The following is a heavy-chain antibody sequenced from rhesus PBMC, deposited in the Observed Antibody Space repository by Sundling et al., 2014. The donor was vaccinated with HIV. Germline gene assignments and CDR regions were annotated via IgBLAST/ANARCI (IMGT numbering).Heavy chain of an antibody. Sequence: EVQLVESGGGLVKPGGSLRLSCVASGFTFTNYIMYWVRQTPGKGLEWVSIISESGGTKTYADSVKGRFTISRDNAKNSLFLQMNSLRTEDTAVYYCTRVLSLKGNSGAYGLDSWGQGVVVTVSS. CDR2: ISESGGTK. D-gene: IGHD3-3*01. CDR1: GFTFTNYI. CDR3: TRVLSLKGNSGAYGLDS. J-gene: IGHJ6*01. V-gene: IGHV3-100*01.